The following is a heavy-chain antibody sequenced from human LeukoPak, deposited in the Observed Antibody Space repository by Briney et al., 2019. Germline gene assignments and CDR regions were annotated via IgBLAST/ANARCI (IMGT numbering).Heavy chain of an antibody. J-gene: IGHJ4*02. D-gene: IGHD1-14*01. CDR3: AKEFSLLRNPTVFDS. Sequence: GGSLRLTCAASGFTFTTYDMAWVRQAPGKGLEWVSLVTTSGGGTYYADSVKGRFTISRDNSKNTVYLQMNYLRADDTAIYYCAKEFSLLRNPTVFDSVGQGSLVTVSS. CDR1: GFTFTTYD. V-gene: IGHV3-23*01. CDR2: VTTSGGGT.